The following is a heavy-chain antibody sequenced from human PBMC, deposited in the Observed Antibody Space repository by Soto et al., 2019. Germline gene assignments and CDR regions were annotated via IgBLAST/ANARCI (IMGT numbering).Heavy chain of an antibody. CDR1: GFTFSSYW. CDR3: AAEYYSDSGGGNY. D-gene: IGHD3-22*01. J-gene: IGHJ4*02. V-gene: IGHV3-7*01. Sequence: LRLSCAASGFTFSSYWMSWVRQAPGKGLEWVANIKQDGSEIYYVDSVKGRFTISRDNAKNSLYLQMNSLRAEDAAVYFCAAEYYSDSGGGNYWGQGTLVTVSS. CDR2: IKQDGSEI.